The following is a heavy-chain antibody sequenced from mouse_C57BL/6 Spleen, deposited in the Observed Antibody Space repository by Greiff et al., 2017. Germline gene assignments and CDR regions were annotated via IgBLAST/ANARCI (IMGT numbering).Heavy chain of an antibody. CDR1: GYTFTSYW. CDR2: IDPSDSET. D-gene: IGHD1-1*01. V-gene: IGHV1-52*01. J-gene: IGHJ4*01. CDR3: ARLGGLRHYAMDY. Sequence: VQLQQPGAELVRPGSSVKLSCKASGYTFTSYWMHWVKQRPIQGLEWIGNIDPSDSETHYNQKFKDKATLAVDKSSSTAYMQLSSLTSEDSAVYYCARLGGLRHYAMDYWGQGTSVTVSS.